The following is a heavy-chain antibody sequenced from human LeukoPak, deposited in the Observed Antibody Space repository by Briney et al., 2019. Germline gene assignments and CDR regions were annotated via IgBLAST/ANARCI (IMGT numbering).Heavy chain of an antibody. CDR1: GFTFSSYW. CDR3: AKEYAYRSSWYGIDY. Sequence: GGSLRLSCAASGFTFSSYWMSWVRQAPGKGLEWVANIKQDGSEKYYVDSVKGRFTISRDNAKNSLYLQMNSLRAEDTAVYSCAKEYAYRSSWYGIDYWGQGTLVTVSS. CDR2: IKQDGSEK. J-gene: IGHJ4*02. V-gene: IGHV3-7*04. D-gene: IGHD6-13*01.